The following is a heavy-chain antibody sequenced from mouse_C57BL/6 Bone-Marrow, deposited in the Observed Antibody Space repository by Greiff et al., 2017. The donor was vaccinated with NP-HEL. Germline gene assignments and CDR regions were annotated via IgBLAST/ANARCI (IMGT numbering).Heavy chain of an antibody. V-gene: IGHV1-64*01. CDR3: AREWLRKPFAY. Sequence: QLQQSGAELVKPGASVKLSCKASGYTFTSYWMHWVKQRPGQGLEWIGMIHPNSGSTNYNEKFKSKATLTVDKSSSTAYMQLSSLTSEDCAVYYCAREWLRKPFAYWGQGTLVTVSA. CDR2: IHPNSGST. CDR1: GYTFTSYW. D-gene: IGHD2-2*01. J-gene: IGHJ3*01.